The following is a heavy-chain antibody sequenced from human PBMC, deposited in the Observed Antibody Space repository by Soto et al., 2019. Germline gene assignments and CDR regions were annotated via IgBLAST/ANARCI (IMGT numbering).Heavy chain of an antibody. CDR3: ASGHSISTSCYEVAY. V-gene: IGHV4-61*08. CDR2: NHNSGRI. CDR1: GGSINSGGYY. D-gene: IGHD2-2*01. J-gene: IGHJ4*02. Sequence: PSETLSLTCTVLGGSINSGGYYWSLIRQPPGKGLDWIGYNHNSGRINYNTYLKSRLTISVDTSRKQFSLKLISVTVADTALYYCASGHSISTSCYEVAYWGQGILVTVS.